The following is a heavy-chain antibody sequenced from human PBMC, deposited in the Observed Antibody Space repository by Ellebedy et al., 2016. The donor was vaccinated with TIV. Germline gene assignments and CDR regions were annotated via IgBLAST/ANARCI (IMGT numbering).Heavy chain of an antibody. CDR2: ISGSGTTI. CDR1: GFTFSTYA. J-gene: IGHJ6*03. CDR3: ARRSYVPLVGNYYFMDV. D-gene: IGHD3-10*01. Sequence: GGSLRLXCAASGFTFSTYAMTWVRQAPGKGLEWVAAISGSGTTIYYAGSVKGRFTISRDNAKNSLYLQINSLRPEDTAVYYCARRSYVPLVGNYYFMDVWGKGTTVTVSS. V-gene: IGHV3-21*04.